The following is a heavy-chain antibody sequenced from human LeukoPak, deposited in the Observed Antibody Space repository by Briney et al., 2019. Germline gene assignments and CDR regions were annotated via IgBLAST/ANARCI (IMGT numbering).Heavy chain of an antibody. CDR2: ISAHSGNT. CDR1: GYSFSSYR. CDR3: ARVGATVTTIDY. V-gene: IGHV1-18*01. Sequence: ASVKVSCKASGYSFSSYRINWVRQAPGQGLEWMGWISAHSGNTNYAQKLQGRVTMTTDTSTSTVYMELRSLRPDDTAVYYCARVGATVTTIDYWGQGTLVTVSS. D-gene: IGHD4-17*01. J-gene: IGHJ4*02.